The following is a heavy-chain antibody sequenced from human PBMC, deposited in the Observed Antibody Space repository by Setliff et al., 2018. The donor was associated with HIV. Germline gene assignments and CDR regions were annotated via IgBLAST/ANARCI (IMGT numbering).Heavy chain of an antibody. Sequence: PGGSLRLSCAASGLTLSNVYMTWVRQAPGKGLEWIGRIQSTPDGGTTDYAAPVKGRFSISRDDSKNTLDLQMHSLKTEDTAVYYCTTLTSGIYYRGNYYSPMDVWGQGTTVTVSS. CDR2: IQSTPDGGTT. CDR3: TTLTSGIYYRGNYYSPMDV. J-gene: IGHJ6*02. D-gene: IGHD3-10*01. V-gene: IGHV3-15*01. CDR1: GLTLSNVY.